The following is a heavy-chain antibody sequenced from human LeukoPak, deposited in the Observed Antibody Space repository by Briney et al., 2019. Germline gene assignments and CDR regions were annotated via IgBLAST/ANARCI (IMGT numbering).Heavy chain of an antibody. J-gene: IGHJ4*02. Sequence: GASVKVSCKSSGGTFSSYAISWVRQAPGQGLEWMGGIIPIFGTANYAQKFQGRVTITADESTSTAYMELSSLRSEGTAVYYCAREQIGGSSSIFDYWGQGTLVTVSS. CDR2: IIPIFGTA. CDR1: GGTFSSYA. D-gene: IGHD6-6*01. V-gene: IGHV1-69*13. CDR3: AREQIGGSSSIFDY.